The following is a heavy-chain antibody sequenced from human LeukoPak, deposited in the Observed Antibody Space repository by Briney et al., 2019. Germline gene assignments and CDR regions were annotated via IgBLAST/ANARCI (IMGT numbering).Heavy chain of an antibody. Sequence: SETLSLTCTVSGGSISSGGYYWSWIRQHPGKGLEWIGYIYYSGSTYYNPSLRSRVTISVDTSKNQFSLKLSSVTAADTAVYYCASGGKSGFFDYWGQGTLVTVSS. CDR1: GGSISSGGYY. CDR3: ASGGKSGFFDY. J-gene: IGHJ4*02. D-gene: IGHD1-14*01. V-gene: IGHV4-31*03. CDR2: IYYSGST.